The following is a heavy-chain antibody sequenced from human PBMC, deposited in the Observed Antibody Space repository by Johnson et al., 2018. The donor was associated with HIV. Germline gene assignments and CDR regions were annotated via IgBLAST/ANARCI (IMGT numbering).Heavy chain of an antibody. J-gene: IGHJ3*02. CDR1: GFTFDDYD. V-gene: IGHV3-20*04. D-gene: IGHD2-15*01. CDR2: INWNGDNT. Sequence: VQLVESGGGVARPGGSLRLSCAASGFTFDDYDMNWVRQAPGKGLEWVSGINWNGDNTGYGDSVKGRFTIFRDNAKNSLYLQMNSLRAEDTALYYCAKDISAPLYCSGGSCYSLAFDICGQGTMVTVSS. CDR3: AKDISAPLYCSGGSCYSLAFDI.